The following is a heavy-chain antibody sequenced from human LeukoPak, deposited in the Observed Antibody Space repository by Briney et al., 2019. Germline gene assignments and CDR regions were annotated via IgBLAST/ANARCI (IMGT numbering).Heavy chain of an antibody. J-gene: IGHJ2*01. V-gene: IGHV4-59*01. CDR3: ARGTASSSWYFDL. CDR2: IYYSGST. Sequence: SETLSLTCTVSGGSISSYYWSWMRQPPGKGLEWIGYIYYSGSTNHNPSLKSRVTISVDTSKNQFSLKLSSVTAADTAVYYCARGTASSSWYFDLWGRGTLVTVSS. D-gene: IGHD6-6*01. CDR1: GGSISSYY.